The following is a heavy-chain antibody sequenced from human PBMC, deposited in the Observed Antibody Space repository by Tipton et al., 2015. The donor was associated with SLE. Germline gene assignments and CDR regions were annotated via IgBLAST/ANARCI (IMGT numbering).Heavy chain of an antibody. D-gene: IGHD6-13*01. V-gene: IGHV3-48*03. J-gene: IGHJ3*02. Sequence: SLRLSCAASGFTFSGYEMNWVRQAPGKGLEWVSYISSSGSTIYYADSVKGRFTISRDNAKNSLYLQMNSLRAEDTAVYYCARDEAAADPRAFDIWGQGTMVTVSS. CDR2: ISSSGSTI. CDR1: GFTFSGYE. CDR3: ARDEAAADPRAFDI.